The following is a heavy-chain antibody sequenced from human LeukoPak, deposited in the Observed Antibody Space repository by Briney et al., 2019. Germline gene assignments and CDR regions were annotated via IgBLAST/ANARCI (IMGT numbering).Heavy chain of an antibody. D-gene: IGHD3-9*01. J-gene: IGHJ4*02. CDR3: TTDLWTNYDILTGSAREDY. Sequence: PGGSLRLSCAASGFTFSNAWMSWVRQAPGKGLEWVGRIKSKTDGGTTDYAAPVKGRFTISRDDSKNTLYLQMNSLKTEDTAVYYCTTDLWTNYDILTGSAREDYWGQGTLVTVSS. CDR1: GFTFSNAW. CDR2: IKSKTDGGTT. V-gene: IGHV3-15*01.